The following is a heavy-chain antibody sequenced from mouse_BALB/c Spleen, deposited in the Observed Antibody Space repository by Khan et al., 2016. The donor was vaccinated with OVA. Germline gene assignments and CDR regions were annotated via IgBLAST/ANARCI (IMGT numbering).Heavy chain of an antibody. J-gene: IGHJ4*01. V-gene: IGHV1-77*01. D-gene: IGHD2-1*01. CDR1: GYTFTDYD. CDR3: AKIFYGNSYAMDY. Sequence: QVQLQQPGPELVKPGASVKMSCKASGYTFTDYDIRWVKQRTGQGLEWIGEIYPGSGSTYYNEKFKGKATLTAHQSSYTAYIQLSSPTSEDSAVYFCAKIFYGNSYAMDYWGPGTAVPVSS. CDR2: IYPGSGST.